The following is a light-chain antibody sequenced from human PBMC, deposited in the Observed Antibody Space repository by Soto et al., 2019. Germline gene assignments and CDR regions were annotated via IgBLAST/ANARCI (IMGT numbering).Light chain of an antibody. CDR2: LGS. V-gene: IGKV2-28*01. CDR1: QSLLHSNGYNY. CDR3: RQALQTPYT. J-gene: IGKJ2*01. Sequence: DIVMTQSPLSLPVTPGEPASISCRSSQSLLHSNGYNYLDWYLQKPGQSPQLLIYLGSNRASGVPDRVSGSGSSTDFTLKISRVEAEDVGVYYCRQALQTPYTFGQGTKLEIK.